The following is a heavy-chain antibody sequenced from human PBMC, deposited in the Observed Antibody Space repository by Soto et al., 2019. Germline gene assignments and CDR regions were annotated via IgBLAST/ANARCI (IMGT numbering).Heavy chain of an antibody. CDR3: ARDLADYYDSSGYFIDY. V-gene: IGHV1-2*02. J-gene: IGHJ4*02. Sequence: ASVKVSCKGSGYTFTGYYMHWVRQAPGQGLEWMGWINPNSGGTNYAQKFQGRVTMTRDTSISTAYMELSRLRSDDTAVYYCARDLADYYDSSGYFIDYWGQGTLVTVSS. CDR1: GYTFTGYY. D-gene: IGHD3-22*01. CDR2: INPNSGGT.